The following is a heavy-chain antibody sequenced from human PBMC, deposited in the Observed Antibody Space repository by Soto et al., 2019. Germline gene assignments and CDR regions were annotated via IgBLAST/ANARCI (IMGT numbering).Heavy chain of an antibody. V-gene: IGHV3-15*07. CDR3: ARENQMRRPMVRGVMDY. J-gene: IGHJ4*02. CDR2: IKSKMDGGTT. D-gene: IGHD3-10*01. CDR1: GFSFTNAW. Sequence: PGGSLRLSCAASGFSFTNAWMNWVRQAPGKGLEWVGRIKSKMDGGTTEYAAPVKGRFTISRDNSKNTLYLQMNSLRAEDTAVYYCARENQMRRPMVRGVMDYWGQGTLVTVSS.